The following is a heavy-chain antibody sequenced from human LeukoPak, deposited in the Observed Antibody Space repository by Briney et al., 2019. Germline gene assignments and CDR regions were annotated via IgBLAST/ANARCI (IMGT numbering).Heavy chain of an antibody. Sequence: ASVKVSCKASGYRFTGNYLQWVRLAPGHGLEWMGWINPNSGVTKSAEKFQGRVAITRDKSINTAYMELSGLRYDDTAIYYCARDGPSPIVEASFDLWGQGTQVTVSA. V-gene: IGHV1-2*02. CDR3: ARDGPSPIVEASFDL. D-gene: IGHD1-26*01. CDR2: INPNSGVT. J-gene: IGHJ4*02. CDR1: GYRFTGNY.